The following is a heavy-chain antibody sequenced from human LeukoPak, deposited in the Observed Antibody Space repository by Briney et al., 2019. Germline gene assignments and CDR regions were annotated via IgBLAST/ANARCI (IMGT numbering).Heavy chain of an antibody. V-gene: IGHV4-61*02. Sequence: SQTLSLTCTVSGGSISSGSYFWSWIRQPAGKGLEWIGRINTSGSTNYNPSLKSRVTISVDTSKNQFSLKLSSVTAADTAVYYCARECYYGSGSYDCYDAFDIWGQGTMVTVSS. D-gene: IGHD3-10*01. CDR2: INTSGST. CDR1: GGSISSGSYF. CDR3: ARECYYGSGSYDCYDAFDI. J-gene: IGHJ3*02.